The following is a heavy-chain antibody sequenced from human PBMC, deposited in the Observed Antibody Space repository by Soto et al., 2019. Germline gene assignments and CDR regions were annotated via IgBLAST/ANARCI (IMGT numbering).Heavy chain of an antibody. CDR1: GFTFDDYA. J-gene: IGHJ4*02. V-gene: IGHV3-9*01. Sequence: GGSLILSCAASGFTFDDYAMHWVRQAPGKGLEWVSGISWNSGSIGYADSVKGRFTISRDNAKNSLYLQMNSLRAEDTALYYCAKSPVRGASIEPFDYWGQGTLVTVSS. CDR2: ISWNSGSI. D-gene: IGHD3-10*01. CDR3: AKSPVRGASIEPFDY.